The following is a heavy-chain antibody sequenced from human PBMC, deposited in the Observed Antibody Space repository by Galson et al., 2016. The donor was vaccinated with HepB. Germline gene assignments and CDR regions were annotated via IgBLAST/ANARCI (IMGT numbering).Heavy chain of an antibody. Sequence: SLRLSCAASRFIVSSNYMSWVRQAPGRGLEWVSVIYTGGGTYYADSVKGRFTISRDNSKNTLHLQMSSLTAEDTAVYYCATDENYGDYYFDYWGQGTLVTVSS. D-gene: IGHD4-17*01. J-gene: IGHJ4*02. V-gene: IGHV3-66*01. CDR2: IYTGGGT. CDR3: ATDENYGDYYFDY. CDR1: RFIVSSNY.